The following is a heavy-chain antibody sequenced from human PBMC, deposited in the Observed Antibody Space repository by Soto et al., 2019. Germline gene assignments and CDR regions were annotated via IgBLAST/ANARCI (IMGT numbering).Heavy chain of an antibody. D-gene: IGHD3-10*01. V-gene: IGHV3-23*01. CDR3: AKDSRRVLWFGEKVRVYYFDY. J-gene: IGHJ4*02. CDR2: ISGSGGST. Sequence: GGSLRLSCAASGFTFSSYAMSWVRQAPGKGLEWVSAISGSGGSTYYADSVKGRFTISRDNSKNTLYLQMNSLRAEDTAVYYCAKDSRRVLWFGEKVRVYYFDYWGQGTLVTVSS. CDR1: GFTFSSYA.